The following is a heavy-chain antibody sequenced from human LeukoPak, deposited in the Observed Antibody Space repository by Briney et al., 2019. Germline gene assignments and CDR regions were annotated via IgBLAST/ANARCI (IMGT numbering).Heavy chain of an antibody. V-gene: IGHV3-21*01. Sequence: GGSLRLSCAASGFTFSSYSMNWVRQAPGKGLEWVSSISSSSSYIYYADSVKGRFTISRDNAKNSLYLQMNSLRAEDTAVYYCARDLVAAAGNEGFDYWGQGTLVTVSS. CDR3: ARDLVAAAGNEGFDY. CDR1: GFTFSSYS. D-gene: IGHD6-13*01. CDR2: ISSSSSYI. J-gene: IGHJ4*02.